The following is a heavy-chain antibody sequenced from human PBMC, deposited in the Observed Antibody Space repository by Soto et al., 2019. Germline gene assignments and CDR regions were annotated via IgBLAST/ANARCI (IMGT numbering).Heavy chain of an antibody. D-gene: IGHD6-13*01. V-gene: IGHV3-30-3*01. CDR3: ASKLVRYYYYGMDV. CDR1: GFPFSSYA. CDR2: ISYDGSNK. Sequence: GGSLRLSCAASGFPFSSYAMHWVRQAPGKGLEWVAVISYDGSNKYYADSVKGRFTISRDNSKNTLYLQMNSLRAEDTAVYYCASKLVRYYYYGMDVWGQGTTVTVSS. J-gene: IGHJ6*02.